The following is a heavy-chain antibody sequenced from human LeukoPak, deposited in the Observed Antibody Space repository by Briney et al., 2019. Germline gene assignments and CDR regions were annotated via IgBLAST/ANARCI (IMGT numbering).Heavy chain of an antibody. J-gene: IGHJ4*02. Sequence: ASVKVSCKASGYTFTSYGISWVRQAPGQGPEWMGWISAYNGNTNYAQKLQGRVTMTTDTSTSTAYMELRSLRSDDTAVYYCAGANYGDYQYYFDYWGQGTLVTVSS. CDR1: GYTFTSYG. V-gene: IGHV1-18*04. D-gene: IGHD4-17*01. CDR2: ISAYNGNT. CDR3: AGANYGDYQYYFDY.